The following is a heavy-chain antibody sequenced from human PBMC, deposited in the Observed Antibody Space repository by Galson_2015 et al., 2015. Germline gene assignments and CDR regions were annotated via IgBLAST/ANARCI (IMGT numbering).Heavy chain of an antibody. Sequence: SLRLSCAGSGFTFSNAWMNWVRQAPGKGLEWVGRIKSKSEGGTTDYTAPVKGRFTISRDDSKATVYLQMNSLKIEDTAVYFCATGDLVRGVGFDIWGQGTMVTVSS. CDR2: IKSKSEGGTT. J-gene: IGHJ3*02. D-gene: IGHD3-10*01. CDR1: GFTFSNAW. CDR3: ATGDLVRGVGFDI. V-gene: IGHV3-15*01.